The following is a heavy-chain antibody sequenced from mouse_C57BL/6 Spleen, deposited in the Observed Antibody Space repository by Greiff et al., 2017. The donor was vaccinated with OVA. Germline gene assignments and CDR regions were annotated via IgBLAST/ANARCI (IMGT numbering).Heavy chain of an antibody. CDR1: GFTFSSYA. D-gene: IGHD1-1*01. V-gene: IGHV5-4*03. CDR2: ISDGGSYT. J-gene: IGHJ2*01. CDR3: ARGTTVVASYYFDY. Sequence: EVNLVESGGGLVKPGGSLKLSCAASGFTFSSYAMSWVRQTPEKRLEWVATISDGGSYTYYPDNVKGRFTISRDNAKNNLYLQMSHLKSEDTAMYYCARGTTVVASYYFDYWGQGTTLTVSS.